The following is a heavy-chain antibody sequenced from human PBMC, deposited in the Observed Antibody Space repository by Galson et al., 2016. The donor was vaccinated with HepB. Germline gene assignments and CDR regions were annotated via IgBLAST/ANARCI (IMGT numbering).Heavy chain of an antibody. J-gene: IGHJ4*02. CDR1: DYTFKNYI. Sequence: SVKVSCKASDYTFKNYIVAWVRQAPGQGLEWMGWISAYNGYILYAANFQGRVTMTTDTSTSTASMELRSLRSDDTAVYYCARGSRGSGSYYDYWGQGTLVTVSS. CDR2: ISAYNGYI. CDR3: ARGSRGSGSYYDY. V-gene: IGHV1-18*01. D-gene: IGHD1-26*01.